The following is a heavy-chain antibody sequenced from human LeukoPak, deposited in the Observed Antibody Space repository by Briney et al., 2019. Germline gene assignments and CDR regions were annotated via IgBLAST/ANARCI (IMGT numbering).Heavy chain of an antibody. J-gene: IGHJ4*02. D-gene: IGHD2-15*01. CDR1: GGSISSSCYY. Sequence: SETLSLTCTVYGGSISSSCYYWGWIPQPPGKGLEWIGSIYYSGSTYYNPSLKSRVTISVDTSKNQFSRKLSSVTAADSAVYYCARHRGTVVAATIYYWGQGTLVTVSS. CDR3: ARHRGTVVAATIYY. V-gene: IGHV4-39*01. CDR2: IYYSGST.